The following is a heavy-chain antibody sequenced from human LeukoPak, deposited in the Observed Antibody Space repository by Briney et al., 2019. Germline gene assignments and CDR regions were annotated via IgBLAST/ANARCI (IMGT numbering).Heavy chain of an antibody. CDR2: ISGSGGST. CDR1: GFTFSSYA. J-gene: IGHJ4*02. Sequence: GGSLRLSCAASGFTFSSYAMSWVRQAPGKGLEWVSAISGSGGSTYYADSVKGRFTISRDNSKNTLYLQMNSLRAEDTAVYHCAKAHIVATISYFDYWGQGTLVTVSS. CDR3: AKAHIVATISYFDY. V-gene: IGHV3-23*01. D-gene: IGHD5-12*01.